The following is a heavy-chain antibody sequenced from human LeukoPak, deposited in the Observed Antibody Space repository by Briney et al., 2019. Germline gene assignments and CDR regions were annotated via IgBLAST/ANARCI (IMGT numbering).Heavy chain of an antibody. V-gene: IGHV3-21*01. J-gene: IGHJ4*02. CDR2: ISSSSSYI. Sequence: GGSLRLSCAASGFTFSSYSMNWVRQAPGKGLEWVSSISSSSSYIHYADSVKGRFAISRDNAKNSLYLQMNSLRAEDTAVYYCAREILVDYWGQGTLVTVSS. CDR1: GFTFSSYS. CDR3: AREILVDY. D-gene: IGHD2-21*01.